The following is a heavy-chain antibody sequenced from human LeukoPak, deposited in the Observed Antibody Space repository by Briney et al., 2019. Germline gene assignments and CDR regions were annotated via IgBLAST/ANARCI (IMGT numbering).Heavy chain of an antibody. J-gene: IGHJ3*02. CDR3: ARVVGEDGYNYGMDAFDI. D-gene: IGHD5-24*01. Sequence: SETLSLTCTVSGGSISSYYWSWIRQPAGKGLEWIGYINYSGSTNYNPSLKSRVTISVDTSKNQFSLKLSSVTAADTAVYYCARVVGEDGYNYGMDAFDIWGQGTMVTVSS. CDR2: INYSGST. CDR1: GGSISSYY. V-gene: IGHV4-59*01.